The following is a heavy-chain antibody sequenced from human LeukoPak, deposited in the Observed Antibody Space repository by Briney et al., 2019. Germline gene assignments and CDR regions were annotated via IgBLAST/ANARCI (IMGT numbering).Heavy chain of an antibody. CDR2: IRYDGSNK. V-gene: IGHV3-30*02. CDR1: GFTFSSYG. CDR3: AAALDAFDI. J-gene: IGHJ3*02. Sequence: PGGSLRLSCAASGFTFSSYGMHWVRQAPGKELEWVTFIRYDGSNKYYADSVKGRFTISRDNSKNTLYVQMNSLRAEDTAVYYCAAALDAFDIWGQGTMVTVSS.